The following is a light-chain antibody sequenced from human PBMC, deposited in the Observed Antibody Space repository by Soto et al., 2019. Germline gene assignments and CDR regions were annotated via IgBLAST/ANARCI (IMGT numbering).Light chain of an antibody. V-gene: IGLV2-14*01. CDR1: SSDIGGYNY. Sequence: QSVLSQPASVSGSPGQSITISCTGTSSDIGGYNYVSWYQQHPGKAPKLMIYEVTHRPSGVSNRFAGSKSGNTASLTISGVQTEDEADYYCSSYSSSTITVLFCGGTKLTVL. CDR3: SSYSSSTITVL. CDR2: EVT. J-gene: IGLJ2*01.